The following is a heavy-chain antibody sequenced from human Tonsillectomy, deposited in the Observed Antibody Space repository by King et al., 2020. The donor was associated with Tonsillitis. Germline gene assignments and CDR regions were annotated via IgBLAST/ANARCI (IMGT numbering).Heavy chain of an antibody. V-gene: IGHV5-51*01. D-gene: IGHD7-27*01. J-gene: IGHJ4*02. CDR2: IYPGDSDT. CDR3: ARQRDSLGIVDY. CDR1: GNSFSSYW. Sequence: VQLVESGAEVKKPGESLKISCKGFGNSFSSYWIGWVRQMPGKGLEWMGIIYPGDSDTRYSPSFQGQVTISADKAISTTYLQWSSLKASDTAMYYCARQRDSLGIVDYWGQGTLVTVSS.